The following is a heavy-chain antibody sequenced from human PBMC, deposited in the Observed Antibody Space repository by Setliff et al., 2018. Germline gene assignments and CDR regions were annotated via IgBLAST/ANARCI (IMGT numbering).Heavy chain of an antibody. CDR2: ISAYNGKT. J-gene: IGHJ4*02. V-gene: IGHV1-18*01. D-gene: IGHD2-8*01. CDR3: LRLVRYCTKIACQATSGDEV. Sequence: ASVRSPARPLGTPLAILFSVGCGRPLDKGLRWMGWISAYNGKTYFAQKFQDRITLTTDTSTNTGYLELRGLRSDDTAVYYCLRLVRYCTKIACQATSGDEVWGLGTLVTVSS. CDR1: GTPLAIL.